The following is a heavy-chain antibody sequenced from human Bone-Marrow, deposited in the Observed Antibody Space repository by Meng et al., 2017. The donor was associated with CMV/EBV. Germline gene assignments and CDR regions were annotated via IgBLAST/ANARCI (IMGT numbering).Heavy chain of an antibody. Sequence: LSLTCAASGFTFSDYYMSWIRQAPGKGLEWVSYISSSGSTIYYADSVKGRFTISRDNAKNSLYLQMNSLRAEDTAVYYCAREGIVVVPAAITHASSYYYYGMDVWGQGTTVTVSS. CDR3: AREGIVVVPAAITHASSYYYYGMDV. J-gene: IGHJ6*02. CDR2: ISSSGSTI. CDR1: GFTFSDYY. V-gene: IGHV3-11*01. D-gene: IGHD2-2*01.